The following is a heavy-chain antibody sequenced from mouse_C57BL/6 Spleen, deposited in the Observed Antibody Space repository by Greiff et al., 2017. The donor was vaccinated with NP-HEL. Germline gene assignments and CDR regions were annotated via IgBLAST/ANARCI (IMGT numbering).Heavy chain of an antibody. D-gene: IGHD1-1*01. V-gene: IGHV1-52*01. CDR1: GYTFTSYW. CDR3: ARDYYGSSPLGY. CDR2: IDPSDSET. J-gene: IGHJ2*01. Sequence: VQLQQPGAELVRPGSSVKLSCKASGYTFTSYWMHWVKQRPIQGLEWIGNIDPSDSETHYNQKFKDKATLTVDKSSSTAYMQLSSLTSEDSAVYYCARDYYGSSPLGYWGQGTTLTVSS.